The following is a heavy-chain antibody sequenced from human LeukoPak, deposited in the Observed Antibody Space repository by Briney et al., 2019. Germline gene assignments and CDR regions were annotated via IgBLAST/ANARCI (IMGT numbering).Heavy chain of an antibody. D-gene: IGHD6-13*01. CDR3: ARRAAAGTYYYYYRDL. V-gene: IGHV5-51*01. J-gene: IGHJ6*03. Sequence: GEALQISSPGSPYSFPSYCIGWARPLPGQGRGWMGISYPGDSDTRYSPSFQGQVTISADKAISTAYLQWSSLKASDTAMYYCARRAAAGTYYYYYRDLGGKGTTDTLS. CDR1: PYSFPSYC. CDR2: SYPGDSDT.